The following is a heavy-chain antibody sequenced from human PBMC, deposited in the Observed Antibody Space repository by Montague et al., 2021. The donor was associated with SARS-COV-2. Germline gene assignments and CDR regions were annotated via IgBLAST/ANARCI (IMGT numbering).Heavy chain of an antibody. V-gene: IGHV1-24*01. CDR2: FDPEDGET. D-gene: IGHD6-13*01. CDR1: GYTLTELS. Sequence: SVKVSFKVSGYTLTELSIHWVRQAPGKGLEWMGGFDPEDGETIYAQKVQGRVTMTEDTSTDTAYMELSSLRSEDTAAYYCATGPAIAAAGSNWFDPWGQGTLVTVSS. J-gene: IGHJ5*02. CDR3: ATGPAIAAAGSNWFDP.